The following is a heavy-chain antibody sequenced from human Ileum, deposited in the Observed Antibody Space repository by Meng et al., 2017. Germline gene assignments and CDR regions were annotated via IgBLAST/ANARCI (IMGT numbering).Heavy chain of an antibody. J-gene: IGHJ4*02. CDR3: ARHGHFTPDKYYFDY. CDR1: GDSVSSGSYS. D-gene: IGHD3-3*02. CDR2: VYFTGYT. Sequence: QLQLQESGPGLVKPSETLSLTCTVSGDSVSSGSYSWVWIRQPPGKALEWIGAVYFTGYTYYGPSLTGRGTISVDTSRNQFSLKLNSVTAADTALYFCARHGHFTPDKYYFDYWGQGTLVTVSS. V-gene: IGHV4-39*01.